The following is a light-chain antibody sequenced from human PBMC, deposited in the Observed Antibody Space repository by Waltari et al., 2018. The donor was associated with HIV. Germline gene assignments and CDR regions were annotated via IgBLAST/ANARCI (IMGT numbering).Light chain of an antibody. CDR3: QQYNRYPLT. Sequence: DIQMTQSPSTLSASVGDRVTITCRASQSISTWLAWYQQKPGEAPELLIYKASTLESGVPSRFSGSGSGTEFTLTISSLQPDDFATYYCQQYNRYPLTFGGGTKVEIK. J-gene: IGKJ4*01. CDR2: KAS. V-gene: IGKV1-5*03. CDR1: QSISTW.